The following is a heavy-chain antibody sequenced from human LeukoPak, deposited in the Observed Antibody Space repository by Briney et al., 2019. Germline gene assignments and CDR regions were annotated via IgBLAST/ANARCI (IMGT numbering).Heavy chain of an antibody. D-gene: IGHD3-10*01. J-gene: IGHJ5*02. CDR1: GYSFTSYW. CDR3: ARGPWVAMVRGVKGSRYWFDP. CDR2: VYPGDSDT. V-gene: IGHV5-51*01. Sequence: GESLKISCKGSGYSFTSYWIGWVRQMPGKGLEWMGIVYPGDSDTRYSPSFQGQVTISADKSISTAYLQWSSLKASDTAMYYCARGPWVAMVRGVKGSRYWFDPWGQGTLVTVSS.